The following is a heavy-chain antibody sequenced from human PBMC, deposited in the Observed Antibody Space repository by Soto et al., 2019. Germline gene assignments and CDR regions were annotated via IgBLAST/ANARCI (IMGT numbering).Heavy chain of an antibody. CDR1: GDSVSSNSAA. CDR3: ARDLYNWNELYYYYYGMDV. CDR2: TYYRSKWYN. V-gene: IGHV6-1*01. Sequence: SQTLLLTCAISGDSVSSNSAAWNWIRQSPSRGLEWLGRTYYRSKWYNDYAVSVKSRITINPDTSKNQFSLQLNSVTPEDTAVYYCARDLYNWNELYYYYYGMDVWGQGTTVTVSS. J-gene: IGHJ6*02. D-gene: IGHD1-1*01.